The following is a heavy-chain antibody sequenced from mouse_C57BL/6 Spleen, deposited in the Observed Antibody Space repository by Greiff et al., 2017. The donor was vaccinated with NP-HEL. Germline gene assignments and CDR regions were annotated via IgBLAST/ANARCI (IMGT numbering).Heavy chain of an antibody. J-gene: IGHJ4*01. Sequence: LVESGAELVKPGASVKISCKASGYAFSSYWMNWVKQRPGKGLEWIGQIYPGDGDTNYNGKFKGKATLTADKSSSTAYMQRSSLTSEDAAVYFCARGGGMSAMDYWGQGTSVTVSS. CDR3: ARGGGMSAMDY. V-gene: IGHV1-80*01. CDR2: IYPGDGDT. CDR1: GYAFSSYW.